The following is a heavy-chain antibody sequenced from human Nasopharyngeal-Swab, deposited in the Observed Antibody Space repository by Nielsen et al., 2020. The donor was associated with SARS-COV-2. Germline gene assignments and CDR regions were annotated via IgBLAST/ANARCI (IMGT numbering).Heavy chain of an antibody. V-gene: IGHV4-59*01. CDR2: IYYSGST. J-gene: IGHJ5*02. CDR1: RGSISSYS. CDR3: ARESGGDSGWFDP. D-gene: IGHD5-12*01. Sequence: SETLSLTCTVSRGSISSYSWSWIRQPPGKGLEWIGYIYYSGSTNYNPSLKSRVTISVDTSKNQFSLKLSSVTAADTAVYYCARESGGDSGWFDPWGQGTLVTVSS.